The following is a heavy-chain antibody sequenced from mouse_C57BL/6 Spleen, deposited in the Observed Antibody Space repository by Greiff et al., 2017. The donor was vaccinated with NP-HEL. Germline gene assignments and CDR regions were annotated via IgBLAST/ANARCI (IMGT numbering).Heavy chain of an antibody. CDR2: IYPGDGDT. CDR3: ARSGLLYMDY. J-gene: IGHJ4*01. D-gene: IGHD2-12*01. Sequence: VQLQQSGPELVKPGASVKISCKASGYAFSSSWMNWVKQRPGKGLEWIGRIYPGDGDTNYNGKFKGKATLTADKSSSTAYMQLSSLTSEDSAVYFCARSGLLYMDYWGQGTSVTVSS. CDR1: GYAFSSSW. V-gene: IGHV1-82*01.